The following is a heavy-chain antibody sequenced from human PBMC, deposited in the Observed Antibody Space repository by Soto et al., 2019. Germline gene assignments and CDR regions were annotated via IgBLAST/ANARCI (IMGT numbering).Heavy chain of an antibody. CDR1: GFTFTSSA. CDR2: IVVGSGNT. V-gene: IGHV1-58*02. J-gene: IGHJ1*01. Sequence: GASVKVSCKASGFTFTSSAMQWVRQARGQRLEWIGWIVVGSGNTNYAQKFQERVTITRDMSTSTAYMELSSLRSEDTAVYYCAAGYYDILTGYYLGLQHWGQGTLVTVSS. D-gene: IGHD3-9*01. CDR3: AAGYYDILTGYYLGLQH.